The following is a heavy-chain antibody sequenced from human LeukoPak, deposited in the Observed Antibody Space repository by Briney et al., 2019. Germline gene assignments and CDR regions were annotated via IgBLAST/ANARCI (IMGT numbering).Heavy chain of an antibody. J-gene: IGHJ4*02. CDR1: GYSISSGYY. CDR2: IYHSGST. V-gene: IGHV4-38-2*02. D-gene: IGHD6-19*01. CDR3: ARGVYTGVAGTDY. Sequence: SETLSLTCTVSGYSISSGYYWGWIRQPPGKGLEWIGSIYHSGSTYYNPSLKSRVTISVDTSKNQFSLKLNSVTAADTAVYYCARGVYTGVAGTDYWGQGTLVTVST.